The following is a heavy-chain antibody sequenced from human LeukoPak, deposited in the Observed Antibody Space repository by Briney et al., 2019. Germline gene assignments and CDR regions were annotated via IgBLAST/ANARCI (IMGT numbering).Heavy chain of an antibody. Sequence: SETLSLTCAVYGGSFSGSYWSGIRQPPGKGREWIGEINHSGSTNYNPSLKSRVTISVDTSKNQFSLKLSSVTAADTAVYYCARDGYNSNWFDPWGQGTLVTVSS. J-gene: IGHJ5*02. D-gene: IGHD5-24*01. CDR1: GGSFSGSY. V-gene: IGHV4-34*01. CDR2: INHSGST. CDR3: ARDGYNSNWFDP.